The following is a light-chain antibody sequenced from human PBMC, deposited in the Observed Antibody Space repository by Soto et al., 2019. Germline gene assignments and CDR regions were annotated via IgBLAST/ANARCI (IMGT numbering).Light chain of an antibody. CDR3: SSYGSTSARYV. J-gene: IGLJ1*01. CDR1: SSDVGAYNY. Sequence: QSALAQPASVSGSPGQSITISCTGTSSDVGAYNYVSWYQQHPGKAPKLMIHEVRGRPSGVSNRFSGSKSGNTASLTISGLQAEDEGDYFCSSYGSTSARYVFGTGTKLTVL. CDR2: EVR. V-gene: IGLV2-14*01.